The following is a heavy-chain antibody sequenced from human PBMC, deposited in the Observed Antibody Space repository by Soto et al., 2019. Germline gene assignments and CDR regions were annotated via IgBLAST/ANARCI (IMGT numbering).Heavy chain of an antibody. D-gene: IGHD6-19*01. J-gene: IGHJ3*02. V-gene: IGHV4-59*01. CDR2: IYYSGST. Sequence: SETLSLTCTVSGGSISSYYWSWIRQPPGKGLEWIGYIYYSGSTNYNPSIKSRVTISVDTSKNQFSLKLSSVTAADTAVYYCAKDLLGWYSSGWQPVNAFDIWGQGTMVTVSS. CDR3: AKDLLGWYSSGWQPVNAFDI. CDR1: GGSISSYY.